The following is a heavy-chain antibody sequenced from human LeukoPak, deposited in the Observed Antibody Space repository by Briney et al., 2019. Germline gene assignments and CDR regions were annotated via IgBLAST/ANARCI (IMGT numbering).Heavy chain of an antibody. CDR1: GFTFSSYA. V-gene: IGHV3-23*01. Sequence: GGSLRLSCADSGFTFSSYAMSWVRQAPGKGLEWVSSISGSSTRTYYADSVKGRFTVSRDNPKNTLYLQMNSLRAEDTAVYYCVKDPDPRYCSSTSCSPIWGQGTMVTVSS. J-gene: IGHJ3*02. CDR2: ISGSSTRT. D-gene: IGHD2-2*01. CDR3: VKDPDPRYCSSTSCSPI.